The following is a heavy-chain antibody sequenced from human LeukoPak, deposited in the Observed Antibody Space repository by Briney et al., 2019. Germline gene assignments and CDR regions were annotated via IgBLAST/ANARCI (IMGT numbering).Heavy chain of an antibody. CDR1: GTSFIGFH. Sequence: SETLSLTCAVYGTSFIGFHWNWIRQSPTKGLEWIGEINHRGLTNYNPSPKSRVTISIDMSKNQFSLKLRSVTAADTGVYYCARDPTTMIDVSYYFDFWGQGTQVTVSS. J-gene: IGHJ4*02. CDR2: INHRGLT. D-gene: IGHD3-22*01. CDR3: ARDPTTMIDVSYYFDF. V-gene: IGHV4-34*01.